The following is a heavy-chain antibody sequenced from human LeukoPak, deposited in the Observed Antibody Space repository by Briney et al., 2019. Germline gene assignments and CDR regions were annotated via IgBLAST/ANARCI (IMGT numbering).Heavy chain of an antibody. J-gene: IGHJ4*02. CDR2: ISWNSGSI. CDR3: AKDKQLWSLGYYFDY. Sequence: GRSLRLSCAASGFTFDDYAMYWVRQAPGKGLEWVSGISWNSGSIGYADSVKGRFTISRDNAKNSLYLQMNSLRAEDTALYYCAKDKQLWSLGYYFDYWGQGTLVTVSS. V-gene: IGHV3-9*01. CDR1: GFTFDDYA. D-gene: IGHD5-18*01.